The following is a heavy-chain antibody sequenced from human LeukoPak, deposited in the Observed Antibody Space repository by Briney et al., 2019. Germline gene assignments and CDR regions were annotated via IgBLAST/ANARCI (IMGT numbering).Heavy chain of an antibody. V-gene: IGHV1-8*01. CDR2: MNPNSGNT. J-gene: IGHJ4*02. CDR1: GYTFTSYD. D-gene: IGHD3-22*01. Sequence: ASVKVSCKASGYTFTSYDINWVRQATGQGLEWMGWMNPNSGNTGYAQKFQGGVTMTRNTSISTAYMELSSLRSEDTAVYYCARGRVYYYDSSGYYPHWGQGTLVTVSS. CDR3: ARGRVYYYDSSGYYPH.